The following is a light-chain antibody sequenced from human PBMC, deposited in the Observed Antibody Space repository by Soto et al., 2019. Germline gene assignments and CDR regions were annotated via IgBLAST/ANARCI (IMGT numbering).Light chain of an antibody. J-gene: IGLJ1*01. CDR2: DVS. Sequence: QSVLTQPASVSGSPGLSIAISCTGTSRDVGGYNSVSWYQQQPGKVPNLMIFDVSNRPSGVSNRFSGSKSGNTASLTISGLQAEDEGDYYCSSYTTGGSYVFGTGTQLTVL. CDR3: SSYTTGGSYV. V-gene: IGLV2-14*01. CDR1: SRDVGGYNS.